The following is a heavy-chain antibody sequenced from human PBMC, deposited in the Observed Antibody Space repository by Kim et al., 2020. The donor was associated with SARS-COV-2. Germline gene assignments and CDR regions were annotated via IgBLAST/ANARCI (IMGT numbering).Heavy chain of an antibody. CDR2: ISADGSYI. Sequence: GGSLRLSCAASHFTFSSYSMNWVRQAPGKGLEWVSSISADGSYIYYAGSVKGRFTISRENAENSLYLQMNSLGAEDTAVYYCARDSRVATIDFYYYYFAMDVWGQGTTVTVSS. CDR3: ARDSRVATIDFYYYYFAMDV. J-gene: IGHJ6*02. D-gene: IGHD5-12*01. CDR1: HFTFSSYS. V-gene: IGHV3-21*01.